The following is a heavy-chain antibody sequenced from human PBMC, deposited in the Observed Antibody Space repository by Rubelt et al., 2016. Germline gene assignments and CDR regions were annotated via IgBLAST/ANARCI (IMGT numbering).Heavy chain of an antibody. Sequence: QVQLVQSGAEVKKPGASVKVSCKASGYIFTSYGISWVRQAPGQGLEWMGWISAYNGNTNYAQKLQGGVTVTTDTSTSTAYMTLRSLGSDDTAVYYCARDRTWLVPGLDAFDIWGQGTMVTVSS. CDR2: ISAYNGNT. CDR1: GYIFTSYG. V-gene: IGHV1-18*01. D-gene: IGHD6-19*01. J-gene: IGHJ3*02. CDR3: ARDRTWLVPGLDAFDI.